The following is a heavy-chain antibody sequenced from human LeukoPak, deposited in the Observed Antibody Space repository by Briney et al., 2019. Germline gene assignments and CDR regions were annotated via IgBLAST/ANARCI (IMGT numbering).Heavy chain of an antibody. CDR2: IGSNGGGT. Sequence: GGSLRLSCAASGFTFSSFPMSWVRQAPGTRLEWVSIIGSNGGGTYYADSVKGRFTISRDNSKNTLYLQMNSLRAEDTAVYFCAKERATTTSFDYWGQGTLVTVSS. J-gene: IGHJ4*02. V-gene: IGHV3-23*01. D-gene: IGHD4-11*01. CDR3: AKERATTTSFDY. CDR1: GFTFSSFP.